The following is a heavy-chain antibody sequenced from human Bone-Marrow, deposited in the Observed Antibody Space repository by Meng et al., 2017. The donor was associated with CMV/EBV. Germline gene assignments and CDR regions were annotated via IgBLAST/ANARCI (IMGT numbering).Heavy chain of an antibody. V-gene: IGHV4-34*01. CDR1: GESFSPYY. J-gene: IGHJ4*02. Sequence: QGQPQQRGAGLLKPSETPSLTSAFYGESFSPYYWTWIRQPPGKGLEWIGEINHSGSTNYNPSLKSRVTISVDTSKNQFSLKLTSVTAADSALYYCARGKYSGGYYPLDYWGQGTLVTVSS. D-gene: IGHD3-22*01. CDR3: ARGKYSGGYYPLDY. CDR2: INHSGST.